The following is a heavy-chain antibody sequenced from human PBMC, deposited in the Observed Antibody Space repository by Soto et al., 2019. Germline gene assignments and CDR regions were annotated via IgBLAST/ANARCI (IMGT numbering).Heavy chain of an antibody. V-gene: IGHV4-34*01. Sequence: ATLSLTCAVYGGSFSGYYWSWIRQPPGKGLEWIGEINHSGSTNYNPSLKSRVTISVDTSKNQFSLKLSSVTAADTAVYYCARGIKYDFWSGYYYFDYWGQGTLVTVSS. CDR2: INHSGST. J-gene: IGHJ4*02. CDR1: GGSFSGYY. CDR3: ARGIKYDFWSGYYYFDY. D-gene: IGHD3-3*01.